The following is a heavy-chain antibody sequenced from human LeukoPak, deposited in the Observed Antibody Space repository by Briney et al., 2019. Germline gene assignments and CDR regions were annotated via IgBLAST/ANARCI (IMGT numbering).Heavy chain of an antibody. CDR1: GGSFSGYY. V-gene: IGHV4-34*01. D-gene: IGHD3-22*01. J-gene: IGHJ3*02. CDR3: ARGAPSPMIVVVLGEAFDI. Sequence: SETLSLTCAVYGGSFSGYYWSWIRQPPGKGLEWIGEINHSGSTNHNPSLKSRVTISVDTSKNQFSLKLSSVTAADTAVYYCARGAPSPMIVVVLGEAFDIWGQGTMVTVSS. CDR2: INHSGST.